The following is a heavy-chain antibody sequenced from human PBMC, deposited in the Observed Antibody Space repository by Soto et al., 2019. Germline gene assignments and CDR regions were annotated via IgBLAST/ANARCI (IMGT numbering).Heavy chain of an antibody. V-gene: IGHV3-30-3*01. CDR3: GRGGDGGGAGNNWFDP. J-gene: IGHJ5*02. CDR2: ISYDGSNK. CDR1: GFTFSSYA. D-gene: IGHD6-19*01. Sequence: QVQLVESGGGVVQPGRSLRLSCAASGFTFSSYAMHWVRQAPGKGLEWVAVISYDGSNKYYADSVKGRFTISRDNSKNTLYLQMNSLRAEDTAVYYCGRGGDGGGAGNNWFDPWGQGTLVTVSS.